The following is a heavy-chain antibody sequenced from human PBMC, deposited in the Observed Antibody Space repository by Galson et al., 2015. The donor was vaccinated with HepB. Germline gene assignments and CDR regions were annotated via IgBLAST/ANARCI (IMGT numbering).Heavy chain of an antibody. CDR2: IYYSGSI. V-gene: IGHV4-59*08. D-gene: IGHD3-22*01. J-gene: IGHJ3*02. CDR1: GGSISSYY. Sequence: LSLTCNVSGGSISSYYWTWIRQPPGKGLEWIGYIYYSGSIKYNPSLESRVTISVDTSKSQISLIVSSVTAADTAIYFCARHVEYYDTNGQSDAFHIWGQGTMVTVSS. CDR3: ARHVEYYDTNGQSDAFHI.